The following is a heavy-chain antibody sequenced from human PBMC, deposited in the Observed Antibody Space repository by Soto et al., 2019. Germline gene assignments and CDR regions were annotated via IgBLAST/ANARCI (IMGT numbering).Heavy chain of an antibody. CDR1: GYTFTGYH. CDR3: ARWVGASNRFDP. V-gene: IGHV1-2*04. J-gene: IGHJ5*02. Sequence: QVQLVQSGAEVKEPGASVKVSCKASGYTFTGYHIHWVRQAPGQGLEWMGWINTNTGDTNYAQNFQGWVTMTRDTSINSAYVELGILRSDDTAVYYCARWVGASNRFDPWGQGTLVTVSS. D-gene: IGHD1-26*01. CDR2: INTNTGDT.